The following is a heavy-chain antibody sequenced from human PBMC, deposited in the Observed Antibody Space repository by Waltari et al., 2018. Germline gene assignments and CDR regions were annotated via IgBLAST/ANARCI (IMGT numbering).Heavy chain of an antibody. D-gene: IGHD2-21*02. CDR1: GYSISSGYY. V-gene: IGHV4-38-2*02. J-gene: IGHJ5*02. CDR3: ARDGDKGGNSWWFDP. CDR2: IYHSGTT. Sequence: QVQLQQSGPGLVRPSETLSLTCDVSGYSISSGYYWGWIRQSPEKGLEWIGSIYHSGTTYYNPSLKSRVTISMYTSKNQFSLKLFSVTAADTAVYYCARDGDKGGNSWWFDPWGQGTLVTVSS.